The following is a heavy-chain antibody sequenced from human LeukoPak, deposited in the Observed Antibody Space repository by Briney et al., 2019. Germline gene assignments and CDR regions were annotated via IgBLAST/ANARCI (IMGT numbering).Heavy chain of an antibody. CDR3: AREYIAVAGTWFDP. CDR2: IYYSGST. CDR1: GGSISSYY. V-gene: IGHV4-59*01. J-gene: IGHJ5*02. Sequence: SETLSLTCTVSGGSISSYYWSWIRQPPGKGLEWIGYIYYSGSTNYNPSLKSRVTISVDTSRNQFSLKLSSVTAADTAVYYCAREYIAVAGTWFDPWGQGTLVTVSS. D-gene: IGHD6-19*01.